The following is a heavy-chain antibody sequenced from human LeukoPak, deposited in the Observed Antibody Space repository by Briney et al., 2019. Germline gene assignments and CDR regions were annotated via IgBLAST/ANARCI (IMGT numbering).Heavy chain of an antibody. CDR3: ARLLRVGTAAGFDY. D-gene: IGHD6-13*01. J-gene: IGHJ4*02. CDR1: GFTVSSSY. CDR2: IYSGGST. Sequence: GGSLRLSCAASGFTVSSSYMSWVRQAPGKGLEWVSVIYSGGSTYYADSVKGRFTISRDNSKNTLSLQMNSLRAEDTAVYYCARLLRVGTAAGFDYWGQGTLVTVSS. V-gene: IGHV3-53*01.